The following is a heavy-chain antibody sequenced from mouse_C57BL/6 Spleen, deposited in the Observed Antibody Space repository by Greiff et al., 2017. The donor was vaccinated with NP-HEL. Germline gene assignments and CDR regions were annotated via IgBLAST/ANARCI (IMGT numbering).Heavy chain of an antibody. CDR1: GFTFSSYA. J-gene: IGHJ2*01. D-gene: IGHD2-4*01. V-gene: IGHV5-4*03. CDR3: ARKGDFDYVFDY. Sequence: DVKLVESGGGLVKPGGSLKLSCAASGFTFSSYAMSWVRQTPETRLEWVATISDGGSYTYYPDNVKGRFTISRDNANNNLYLQMSHLKSADTAMYYFARKGDFDYVFDYWGQGTTLTVSS. CDR2: ISDGGSYT.